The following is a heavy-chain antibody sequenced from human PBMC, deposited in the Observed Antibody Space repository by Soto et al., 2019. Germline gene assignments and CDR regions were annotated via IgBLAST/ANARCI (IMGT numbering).Heavy chain of an antibody. CDR2: ISGSGGST. V-gene: IGHV3-23*01. Sequence: PGGSLRLSCAASGFTFSSYAMSWVRQAPGKGLERVSDISGSGGSTYYAENVKGRFTISRDNSKNTLYLQMNSMRGEDTTLKNCAKADPYYYYGMDVWGQGTTVTVSS. J-gene: IGHJ6*02. CDR1: GFTFSSYA. CDR3: AKADPYYYYGMDV.